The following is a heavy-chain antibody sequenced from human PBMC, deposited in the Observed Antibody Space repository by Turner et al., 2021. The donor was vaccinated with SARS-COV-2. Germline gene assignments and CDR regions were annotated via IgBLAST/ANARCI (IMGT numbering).Heavy chain of an antibody. D-gene: IGHD2-15*01. CDR1: GFTFSSYT. J-gene: IGHJ4*02. Sequence: EVQLVESGGGLVQPGGSLRLSCAATGFTFSSYTMNWVRQAPGKGLEWVSYISSSSSTIYYADSVKGRFTISRDNAKNSLYLQMNSLRAEDTAVYYCARDLGGYFDYWGQGTLVTVSS. CDR3: ARDLGGYFDY. CDR2: ISSSSSTI. V-gene: IGHV3-48*01.